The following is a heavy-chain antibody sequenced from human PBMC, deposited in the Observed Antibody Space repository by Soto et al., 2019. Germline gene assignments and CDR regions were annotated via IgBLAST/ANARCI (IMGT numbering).Heavy chain of an antibody. V-gene: IGHV1-2*04. CDR3: ARGFDETDGWAWGAGPRRHFYGLAV. Sequence: QVQLVQSGAEVKKPGASVKVSCVASGYTFTGFYIHWVRQAPGQGLEWLGFINTNRGRANYAQKFKGWVSMTKDTYVSTAYMVLTRLTSDDTAGYYCARGFDETDGWAWGAGPRRHFYGLAVWGQGPTVTVSS. CDR2: INTNRGRA. D-gene: IGHD3-9*01. CDR1: GYTFTGFY. J-gene: IGHJ6*02.